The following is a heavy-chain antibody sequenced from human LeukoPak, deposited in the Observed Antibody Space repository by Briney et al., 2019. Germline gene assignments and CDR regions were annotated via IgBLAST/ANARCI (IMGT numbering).Heavy chain of an antibody. CDR3: ARGRPDYGDYYYYYMDV. CDR2: MNPNSGNT. D-gene: IGHD4-17*01. J-gene: IGHJ6*03. Sequence: GASVKVSCKASGYTFTSYDINWVRQPTGQGLEWMGWMNPNSGNTGYAQKFQGRVTMTRNTSISTAYMELSSLRSEDTAVYYCARGRPDYGDYYYYYMDVWGKGTTVTVSS. V-gene: IGHV1-8*01. CDR1: GYTFTSYD.